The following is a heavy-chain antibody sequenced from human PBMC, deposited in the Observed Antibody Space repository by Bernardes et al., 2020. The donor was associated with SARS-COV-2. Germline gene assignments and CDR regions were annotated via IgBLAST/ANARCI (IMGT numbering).Heavy chain of an antibody. CDR2: NNPNSGGA. CDR1: GYTFTGYY. J-gene: IGHJ4*02. Sequence: ASLKSSCKASGYTFTGYYMHWVRQAPGQGLEGRGWNNPNSGGADYAQKFQGWVTMTRDTSISTAYMELSRLRSDDTAVYYCARSPETPILFDYWGQGTLVTVSS. CDR3: ARSPETPILFDY. V-gene: IGHV1-2*04. D-gene: IGHD2-15*01.